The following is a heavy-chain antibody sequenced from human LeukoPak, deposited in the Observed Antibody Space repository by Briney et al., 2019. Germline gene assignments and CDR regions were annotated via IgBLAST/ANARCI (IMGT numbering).Heavy chain of an antibody. V-gene: IGHV7-4-1*04. J-gene: IGHJ6*03. D-gene: IGHD2-21*02. CDR2: INTNTGNP. CDR3: ARSRRVVVPSSLNAADDYYYYMDV. CDR1: GYTFTYYG. Sequence: GASVKVYCKASGYTFTYYGLNWVRQAPGQGLECLGGINTNTGNPTYAQGFTGRYVFSFDTSVSMAYLQITSLTAEDTAIYYCARSRRVVVPSSLNAADDYYYYMDVWGKGTTVTVSS.